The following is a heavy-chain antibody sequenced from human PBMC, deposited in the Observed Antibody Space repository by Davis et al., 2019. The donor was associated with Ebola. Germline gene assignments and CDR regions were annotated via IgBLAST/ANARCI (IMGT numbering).Heavy chain of an antibody. J-gene: IGHJ5*02. V-gene: IGHV1-69*04. D-gene: IGHD3-22*01. CDR3: ARVDGGYYYDSSGYYFNWFDP. CDR1: GGTFSSYA. Sequence: SVKVSCKASGGTFSSYAISWVRQAPGQGLEWMGRIIPILGIANYAQKFQGRVTITADKSTSTAYMELSSLRSEDTAVYYCARVDGGYYYDSSGYYFNWFDPWGQGTLVTVSS. CDR2: IIPILGIA.